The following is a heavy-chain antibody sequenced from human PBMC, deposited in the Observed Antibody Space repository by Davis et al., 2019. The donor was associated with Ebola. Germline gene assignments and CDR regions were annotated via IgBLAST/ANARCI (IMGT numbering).Heavy chain of an antibody. D-gene: IGHD3-22*01. CDR3: ARFTYYYDSSGYYYDAFDI. Sequence: MPSETLSLTCTVSGGSISSYYWSWISQPPGKGLEWIGYIYYSGSINYNPSLKSRVTISVDTSKNQFSLKLSSVTAADTAVYYCARFTYYYDSSGYYYDAFDIWGQGTMVTVSS. CDR1: GGSISSYY. V-gene: IGHV4-59*01. J-gene: IGHJ3*02. CDR2: IYYSGSI.